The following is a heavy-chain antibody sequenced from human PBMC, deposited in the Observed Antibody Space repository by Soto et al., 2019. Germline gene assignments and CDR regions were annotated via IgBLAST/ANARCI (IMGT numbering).Heavy chain of an antibody. Sequence: ASLKLYCKVAGYANTELSMHWGRKTHRKGLEWMGGFDPEDGETIYAQKLQGRVTMTEDTSTDTAYMELSSLRSEDTAVYYCATGPRSGYYLNWFDPWGQGTLVTVSS. V-gene: IGHV1-24*01. CDR3: ATGPRSGYYLNWFDP. D-gene: IGHD3-22*01. J-gene: IGHJ5*02. CDR1: GYANTELS. CDR2: FDPEDGET.